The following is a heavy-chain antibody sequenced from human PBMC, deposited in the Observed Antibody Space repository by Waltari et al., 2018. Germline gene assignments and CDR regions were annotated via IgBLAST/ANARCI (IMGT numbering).Heavy chain of an antibody. CDR2: IYYSGST. CDR3: ARLHARGSGTPNWFDP. V-gene: IGHV4-31*03. CDR1: GGSISSGGYY. D-gene: IGHD3-10*01. J-gene: IGHJ5*02. Sequence: QVQLQESGPGLVKPSQTLSLTCTVSGGSISSGGYYWSWIRQHPGKGLEWIGYIYYSGSTYYNPSLKSRVTISVDTSKNQFSLKLSSVTAADTAVYYCARLHARGSGTPNWFDPWGQGTLVTVSS.